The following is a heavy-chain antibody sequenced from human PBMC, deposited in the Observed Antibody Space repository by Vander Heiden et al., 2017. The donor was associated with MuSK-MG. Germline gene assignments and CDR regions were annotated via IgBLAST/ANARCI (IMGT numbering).Heavy chain of an antibody. CDR1: GGTFSSYA. CDR3: ARGVHPYYDCVGGVDYYYDYMDV. Sequence: QVQLVQSGAEVKKPGSSVKVSCKASGGTFSSYAISWVRQAPGQGLEWIGGIIPILGIANYAQKNQGRVTITADKSTSTAYMGLSSLRSEDTAVYYCARGVHPYYDCVGGVDYYYDYMDVWGKGTTVTVSS. J-gene: IGHJ6*03. V-gene: IGHV1-69*10. CDR2: IIPILGIA. D-gene: IGHD3-16*01.